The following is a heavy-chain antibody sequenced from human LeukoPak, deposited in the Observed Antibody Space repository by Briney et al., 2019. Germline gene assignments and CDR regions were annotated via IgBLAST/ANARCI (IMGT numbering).Heavy chain of an antibody. CDR2: IKQGGCEK. V-gene: IGHV3-7*01. D-gene: IGHD2-2*01. J-gene: IGHJ4*02. Sequence: GGSLRRYCAACGFTFNSFWMRWVRQAPGKGLEWGANIKQGGCEKYYVDSVKGRFTISRDNAKNSLYLQMNSLRAEDTAVYYCARKYCSSTSCPHKYYFDYWGQGTLVTVSS. CDR3: ARKYCSSTSCPHKYYFDY. CDR1: GFTFNSFW.